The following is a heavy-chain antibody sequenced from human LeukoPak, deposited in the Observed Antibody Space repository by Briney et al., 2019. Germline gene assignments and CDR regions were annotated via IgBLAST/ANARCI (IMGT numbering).Heavy chain of an antibody. CDR2: IYYSGST. CDR3: RRDGYNQGDY. CDR1: GGSFSGYY. D-gene: IGHD5-24*01. Sequence: SETLSLTCAVYGGSFSGYYWSWIRQPPGKGLEWIGSIYYSGSTYYNPSLKSRVTISVDTSKNQFSLKLSSVTAADTAVYYCRRDGYNQGDYWGQGTLVTVSS. J-gene: IGHJ4*02. V-gene: IGHV4-34*01.